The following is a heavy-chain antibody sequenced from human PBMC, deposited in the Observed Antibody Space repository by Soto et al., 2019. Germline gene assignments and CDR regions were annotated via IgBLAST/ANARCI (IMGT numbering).Heavy chain of an antibody. J-gene: IGHJ4*02. Sequence: PGGSLRLSCAASGFTFSDYYMSWIRQAPGKGLEWVSYISSSGSTIYYADSVKGRFTISRDNAKNSLYLQMNSLRADDTAVYYCTSIKVVAAVSMGYYFDFWGQGTLVTVSS. CDR2: ISSSGSTI. CDR1: GFTFSDYY. CDR3: TSIKVVAAVSMGYYFDF. V-gene: IGHV3-11*01. D-gene: IGHD2-15*01.